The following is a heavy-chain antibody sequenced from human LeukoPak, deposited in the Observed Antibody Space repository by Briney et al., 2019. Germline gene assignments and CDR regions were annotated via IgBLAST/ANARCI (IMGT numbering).Heavy chain of an antibody. CDR1: GGSISSGDYY. CDR3: ARDLPLRSMDV. V-gene: IGHV4-30-4*08. J-gene: IGHJ6*03. D-gene: IGHD4/OR15-4a*01. CDR2: IYYSGST. Sequence: SETLSLXCTVSGGSISSGDYYWSWIRQPPGKGLEWIGYIYYSGSTYYNPSLKSRVTISVDTSKNQFSLKLSSVTAADTAVYYCARDLPLRSMDVWGKGTTVTVSS.